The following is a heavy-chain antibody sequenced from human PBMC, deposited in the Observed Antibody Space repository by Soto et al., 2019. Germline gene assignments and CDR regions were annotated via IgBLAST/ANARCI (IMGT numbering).Heavy chain of an antibody. CDR1: GGSLSSGGYY. Sequence: SETLSLTCTVSGGSLSSGGYYWSWIRQHPGKGLEWIGYIYYSGSTYYNPSLKSRATISVDTSKNQFSLKLSSVTAADTAVYYCARALSYCSSTSCYNYYYYYYMDVWGKGTTVTVSS. CDR2: IYYSGST. V-gene: IGHV4-31*03. CDR3: ARALSYCSSTSCYNYYYYYYMDV. D-gene: IGHD2-2*02. J-gene: IGHJ6*03.